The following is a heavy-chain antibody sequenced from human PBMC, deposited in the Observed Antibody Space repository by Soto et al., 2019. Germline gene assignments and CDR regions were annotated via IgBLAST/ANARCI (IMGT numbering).Heavy chain of an antibody. V-gene: IGHV4-59*01. J-gene: IGHJ4*02. CDR1: GGSISSYY. CDR2: IYYSGST. Sequence: QVQLQESGPGLVKPSETLSLMCTVSGGSISSYYWSWIRQPPGKGLEWIGYIYYSGSTNYNPSLKRRVPISVDPSKNQFSLKLSSVTAADTAVYYCARERRDGYKHYFDYWGQGTLVTVSS. D-gene: IGHD5-12*01. CDR3: ARERRDGYKHYFDY.